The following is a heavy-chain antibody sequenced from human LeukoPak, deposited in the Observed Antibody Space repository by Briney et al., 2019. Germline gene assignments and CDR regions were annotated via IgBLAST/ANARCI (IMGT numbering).Heavy chain of an antibody. J-gene: IGHJ4*02. Sequence: GGSLRLSCAASGFTFSSYTMHWVRQAPDKGLEWVAVISHDGGNKYYADSVKGRFTISRDNSKNTLYLQMNSLRAEDTAVYYCASLQRSMIVGWGQGTLVTVSS. CDR3: ASLQRSMIVG. CDR2: ISHDGGNK. CDR1: GFTFSSYT. D-gene: IGHD3-22*01. V-gene: IGHV3-30-3*01.